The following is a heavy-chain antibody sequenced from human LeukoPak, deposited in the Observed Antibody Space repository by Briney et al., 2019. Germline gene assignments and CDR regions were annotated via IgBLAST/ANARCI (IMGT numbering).Heavy chain of an antibody. CDR1: GGSFIGYY. CDR2: INHSVST. D-gene: IGHD2-8*01. CDR3: ARGEWRTGYFQH. J-gene: IGHJ1*01. V-gene: IGHV4-34*01. Sequence: PSETLSLTCAVYGGSFIGYYWSWIRQPPGKGLEWFGEINHSVSTNYNPSLKSRVTISVDTSKNQFSLKLSSVTAADTAVYYCARGEWRTGYFQHWGQGTLVTVSS.